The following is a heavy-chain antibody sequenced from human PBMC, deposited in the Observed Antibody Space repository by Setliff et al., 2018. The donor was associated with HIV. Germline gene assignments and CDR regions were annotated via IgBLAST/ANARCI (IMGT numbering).Heavy chain of an antibody. D-gene: IGHD2-2*01. V-gene: IGHV4-59*01. CDR1: GAPISSGT. J-gene: IGHJ5*02. CDR3: ARGGTSSNWFDP. Sequence: SETLSLTCSVSGAPISSGTWSWIRQPPGKGPQWIGFIYNTETTNYNPSLKSRVTISLDTSKNQFSLKLTSLSAADTAVYYCARGGTSSNWFDPWGQGTLVTVSS. CDR2: IYNTETT.